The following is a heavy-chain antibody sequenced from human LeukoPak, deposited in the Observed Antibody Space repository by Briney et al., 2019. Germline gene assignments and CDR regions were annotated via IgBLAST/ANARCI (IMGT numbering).Heavy chain of an antibody. CDR2: IYPGDSDT. J-gene: IGHJ1*01. Sequence: GESLKISCKGSGYSFTNYWIGWVRQMPGKGLEWMGIIYPGDSDTRYSPSFQGQVTISADKSISSAYLQWSSLKASDTAMYYCARHLRTYSSSAFQHWGQGTLVIVSS. V-gene: IGHV5-51*01. D-gene: IGHD6-13*01. CDR3: ARHLRTYSSSAFQH. CDR1: GYSFTNYW.